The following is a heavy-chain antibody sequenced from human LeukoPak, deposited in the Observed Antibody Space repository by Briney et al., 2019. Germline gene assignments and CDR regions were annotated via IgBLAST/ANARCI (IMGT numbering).Heavy chain of an antibody. Sequence: GGSLRLSCAASGFTFSSYSMNWVRQAPGKGLEWVSSINILSNYIYYADSVKGRFTISRDNAKNSLYLQMKSLRDEDTAIYYCARDYGDLPARVPYFDYWGQGTLVTVSS. CDR1: GFTFSSYS. D-gene: IGHD4-17*01. CDR3: ARDYGDLPARVPYFDY. CDR2: INILSNYI. J-gene: IGHJ4*02. V-gene: IGHV3-21*01.